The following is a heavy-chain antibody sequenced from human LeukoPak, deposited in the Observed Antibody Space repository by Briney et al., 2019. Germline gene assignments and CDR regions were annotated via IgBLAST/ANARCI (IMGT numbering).Heavy chain of an antibody. Sequence: ASVKVSCKASGYTFTGYYMHWVRQAPGQGLEWMGRINPNSGGTNYAQKFQGRVTMTRDTSTSTVYMELSSLRSEDTAVYYCARDDASRKTFDYWGQGTLVTVSS. CDR3: ARDDASRKTFDY. CDR2: INPNSGGT. D-gene: IGHD2-2*01. V-gene: IGHV1-2*06. J-gene: IGHJ4*02. CDR1: GYTFTGYY.